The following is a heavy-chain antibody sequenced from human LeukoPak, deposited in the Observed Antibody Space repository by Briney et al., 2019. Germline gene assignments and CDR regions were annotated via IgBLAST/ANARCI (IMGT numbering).Heavy chain of an antibody. CDR2: IKSKTDGGTT. CDR3: GHIVAAGYSDY. D-gene: IGHD6-13*01. CDR1: GFIFSNAW. J-gene: IGHJ4*02. V-gene: IGHV3-15*01. Sequence: GGSLRLFCAASGFIFSNAWMSWVRQAPGKGLEWVGRIKSKTDGGTTDYAAPVKGRFTISRDDSKNTLYMQMNSLKTEDTAVYYCGHIVAAGYSDYWGQGTLVTVSS.